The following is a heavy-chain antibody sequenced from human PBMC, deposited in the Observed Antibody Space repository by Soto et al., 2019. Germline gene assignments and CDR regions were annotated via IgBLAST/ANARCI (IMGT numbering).Heavy chain of an antibody. CDR3: AKRNRLNSKYSSSFQH. CDR1: GFTFSSYS. D-gene: IGHD6-13*01. J-gene: IGHJ1*01. CDR2: ISGSGGST. Sequence: GGSLRLSCAASGFTFSSYSMNWVRQAPGKGLEWVSAISGSGGSTYYADSVKGRFTISKDNSKSTVYLQRNSLRAEDTAVYYCAKRNRLNSKYSSSFQHWGQGTLVTVSS. V-gene: IGHV3-23*01.